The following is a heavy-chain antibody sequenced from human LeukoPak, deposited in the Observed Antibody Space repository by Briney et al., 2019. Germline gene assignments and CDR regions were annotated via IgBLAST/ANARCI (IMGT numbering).Heavy chain of an antibody. D-gene: IGHD3/OR15-3a*01. J-gene: IGHJ2*01. Sequence: SETLSLTCTVSGGSISSYHWSWIRQPPGKGLEWIGYMHYSGYTSYMPSLKSRVTISVDTSKNQLSLKLNSVTAADTAVYFCARDAGTGWYFDLWGRGTLVTVCS. CDR2: MHYSGYT. V-gene: IGHV4-59*01. CDR1: GGSISSYH. CDR3: ARDAGTGWYFDL.